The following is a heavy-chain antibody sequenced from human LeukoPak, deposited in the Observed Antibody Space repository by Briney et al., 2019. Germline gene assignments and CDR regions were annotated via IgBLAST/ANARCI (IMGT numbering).Heavy chain of an antibody. J-gene: IGHJ4*02. Sequence: GASVKVSCKASGYTFTSYGISWVRQAPGQGLEWMGWISAYNGNTNYAQKLQGRVTMTTDTSTSTAYMELRSLRSDDTAVYYCARVSYCSSTSCYYFDYWGQGTLVTVSS. D-gene: IGHD2-2*01. CDR1: GYTFTSYG. CDR3: ARVSYCSSTSCYYFDY. V-gene: IGHV1-18*01. CDR2: ISAYNGNT.